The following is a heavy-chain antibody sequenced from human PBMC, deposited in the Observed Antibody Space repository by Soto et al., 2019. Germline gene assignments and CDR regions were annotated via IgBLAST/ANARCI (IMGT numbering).Heavy chain of an antibody. CDR2: ISAYNGNT. J-gene: IGHJ3*02. V-gene: IGHV1-18*04. CDR1: GYTFTSYG. CDR3: ARAPLANWGSDAFDN. Sequence: ASVKVSCKASGYTFTSYGISWVRQAPGQGLEWMGWISAYNGNTNYAQKLQGRVTMTTDTSTSTAYMELRSLRSDDTAVYYCARAPLANWGSDAFDNWGQGTMVTVSS. D-gene: IGHD7-27*01.